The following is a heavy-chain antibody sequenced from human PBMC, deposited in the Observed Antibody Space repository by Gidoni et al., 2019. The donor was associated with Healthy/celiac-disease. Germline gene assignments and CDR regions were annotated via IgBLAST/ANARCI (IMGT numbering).Heavy chain of an antibody. J-gene: IGHJ4*02. Sequence: EVQLLESGGGLAQPGGSLRLSCAASGFTFSRYAMSWVRQAPGKGLEWVSAISGSGGSTYYADSVKGRFTISRDNSKNTLYLQMNSLRAEDTAVYYCAKANLANKVGGYFDYWGQGTLVTVSS. V-gene: IGHV3-23*01. D-gene: IGHD3-16*01. CDR2: ISGSGGST. CDR1: GFTFSRYA. CDR3: AKANLANKVGGYFDY.